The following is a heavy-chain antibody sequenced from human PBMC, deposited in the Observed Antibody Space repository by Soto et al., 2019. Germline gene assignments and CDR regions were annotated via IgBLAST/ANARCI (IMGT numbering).Heavy chain of an antibody. CDR1: GYNFANYW. CDR3: ARQGSYCSSTSCYRWVDPEDHGMDV. J-gene: IGHJ6*02. Sequence: GESLKISCKGSGYNFANYWIGWVRQMPGKGLEWMGIIYPGDSETTYSPSFEGQVSISADKSISTAYLQWSSLKASDTAMYYCARQGSYCSSTSCYRWVDPEDHGMDVWGQGTTVTVSS. CDR2: IYPGDSET. D-gene: IGHD2-2*02. V-gene: IGHV5-51*01.